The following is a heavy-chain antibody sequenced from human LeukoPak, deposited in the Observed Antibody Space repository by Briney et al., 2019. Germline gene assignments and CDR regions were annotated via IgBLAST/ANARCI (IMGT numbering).Heavy chain of an antibody. CDR3: ARDGGTYCSSTSCHDLAFDI. CDR1: GGSISSYY. J-gene: IGHJ3*02. CDR2: LFTHGST. Sequence: SETLSLTCTVSGGSISSYYWSWIRQPAGKGLEWIGRLFTHGSTDYNPSLESRVTMSVDMSKNQFSLKLSSVTAADTAAYYCARDGGTYCSSTSCHDLAFDIWGQRTMVTVSS. V-gene: IGHV4-4*07. D-gene: IGHD2-2*01.